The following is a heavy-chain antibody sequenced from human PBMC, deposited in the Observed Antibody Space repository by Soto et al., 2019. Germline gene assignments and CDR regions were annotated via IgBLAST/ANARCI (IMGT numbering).Heavy chain of an antibody. CDR2: ISSSSSYI. CDR1: EFTFSSYS. V-gene: IGHV3-21*01. D-gene: IGHD6-19*01. Sequence: GGSLRLPCAASEFTFSSYSMNWVRQAPGKGLEWVSSISSSSSYIYYADSVKGRFTISRDNAKNSLYLQMNSLRAEDTAVYYCARDRMGIAVAVEWFDPWGQGTLVNVP. CDR3: ARDRMGIAVAVEWFDP. J-gene: IGHJ5*02.